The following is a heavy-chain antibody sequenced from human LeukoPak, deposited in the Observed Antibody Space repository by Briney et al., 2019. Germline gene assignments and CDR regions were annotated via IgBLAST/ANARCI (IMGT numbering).Heavy chain of an antibody. J-gene: IGHJ4*02. CDR1: GGSISSSSYY. CDR2: IYYSGST. Sequence: SETLSLTCTVSGGSISSSSYYWGWIRQPPGKGLEWIGSIYYSGSTYYNPSLKSRVTISVDTSKNQFSLKLSSVTAADTAVYYCASGAYDILTGYFPTFDYWGQGTLVTVSS. CDR3: ASGAYDILTGYFPTFDY. D-gene: IGHD3-9*01. V-gene: IGHV4-39*07.